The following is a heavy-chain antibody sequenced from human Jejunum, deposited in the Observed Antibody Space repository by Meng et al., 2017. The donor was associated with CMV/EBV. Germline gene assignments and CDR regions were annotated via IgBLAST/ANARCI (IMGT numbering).Heavy chain of an antibody. CDR1: GGSISSSSYY. V-gene: IGHV4-39*01. CDR3: ASPLGILGIVDL. J-gene: IGHJ2*01. Sequence: QLQESGPGLVKPSETLSLTCTVSGGSISSSSYYWGWIRQPPGKGLEWIGSIYYSGSTYYNPSLKSRVTISVDTSKNQFSLKLSSVTAADTAVYYCASPLGILGIVDLWGRGTLVTVFS. D-gene: IGHD7-27*01. CDR2: IYYSGST.